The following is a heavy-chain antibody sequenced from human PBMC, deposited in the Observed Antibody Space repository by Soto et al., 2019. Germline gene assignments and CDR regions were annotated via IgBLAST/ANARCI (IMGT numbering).Heavy chain of an antibody. CDR1: DDSFRGAEYY. V-gene: IGHV4-61*08. CDR2: TYYNGDT. D-gene: IGHD6-19*01. CDR3: ARGPAYINGWRTFDL. Sequence: PSDTLSLTCTVSDDSFRGAEYYWSWIRQPLGKGPEWIGYTYYNGDTKYNPALRSRVTMSEDTSKNQFSLRLSSVTAADTAVYFCARGPAYINGWRTFDLWGRGILVTAPQ. J-gene: IGHJ4*02.